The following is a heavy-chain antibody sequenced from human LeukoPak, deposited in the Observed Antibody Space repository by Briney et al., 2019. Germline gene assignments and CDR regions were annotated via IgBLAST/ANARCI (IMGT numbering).Heavy chain of an antibody. D-gene: IGHD1-26*01. CDR1: GGTFSSYA. Sequence: ASVKVSCKASGGTFSSYAISWVRQAPGQGLEWMGGIIPIFGTANYAQKFQGRVTITADESTSTAYMELSSLRSEDTAVYYCASTDGREYYFDYWGQGTLVTVSS. J-gene: IGHJ4*02. V-gene: IGHV1-69*13. CDR3: ASTDGREYYFDY. CDR2: IIPIFGTA.